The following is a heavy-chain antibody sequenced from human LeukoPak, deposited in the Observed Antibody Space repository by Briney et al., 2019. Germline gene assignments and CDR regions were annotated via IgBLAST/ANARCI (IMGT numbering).Heavy chain of an antibody. D-gene: IGHD3-3*01. J-gene: IGHJ4*02. CDR1: GFTFSDYG. Sequence: PGRPLRLSCAASGFTFSDYGIHWVRQAPGKGLEWVAVLSPHGNYEYYADSVQGRFTISRDNSKNTLYLQMNSLRAEDTAVYYCAKGRGSGKAQVHFDYWGQGTLVTVSS. CDR2: LSPHGNYE. CDR3: AKGRGSGKAQVHFDY. V-gene: IGHV3-33*06.